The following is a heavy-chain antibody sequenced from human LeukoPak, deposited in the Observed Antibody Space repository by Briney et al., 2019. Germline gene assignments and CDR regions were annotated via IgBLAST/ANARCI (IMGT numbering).Heavy chain of an antibody. V-gene: IGHV3-21*01. CDR1: GFTFRDYS. D-gene: IGHD3-22*01. CDR3: ARGAYNSGGTHEN. Sequence: PGGSLRLSCAASGFTFRDYSMNWVRQAPGKGLEWVSYISTSGNYIYYADSVKGRFTISRDNAKNSLYLQMHSLRAEDTALYYCARGAYNSGGTHENWGQRTLVTVSS. CDR2: ISTSGNYI. J-gene: IGHJ4*02.